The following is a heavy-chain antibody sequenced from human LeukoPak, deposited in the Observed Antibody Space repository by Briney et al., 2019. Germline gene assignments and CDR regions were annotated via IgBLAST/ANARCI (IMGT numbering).Heavy chain of an antibody. CDR2: IIPIFGTA. CDR1: GYTFTSYD. V-gene: IGHV1-69*06. CDR3: ASATTTTYYYDSSRFDAFDI. J-gene: IGHJ3*02. D-gene: IGHD3-22*01. Sequence: ASVKVSCKASGYTFTSYDISWVRQAPGQGLEWMGGIIPIFGTANYAQKFQGRVTITADKSTSPAYMELSSLRSEDTAVYYCASATTTTYYYDSSRFDAFDIWGQGTMVTVSS.